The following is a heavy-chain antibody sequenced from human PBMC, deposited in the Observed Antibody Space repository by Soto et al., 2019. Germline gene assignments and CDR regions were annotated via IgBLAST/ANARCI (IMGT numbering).Heavy chain of an antibody. Sequence: ASVKVSCKGSGYTFIDHYMHWVRQAPGQGLEWMGWINPCSGDTKYAQKFQGWVTMTTDTSITTAYMELSRLKSDDTAVYYCARVIDSSSSAVLGGMAVWGQGSTVTVSS. J-gene: IGHJ6*02. CDR2: INPCSGDT. CDR3: ARVIDSSSSAVLGGMAV. D-gene: IGHD6-19*01. CDR1: GYTFIDHY. V-gene: IGHV1-2*04.